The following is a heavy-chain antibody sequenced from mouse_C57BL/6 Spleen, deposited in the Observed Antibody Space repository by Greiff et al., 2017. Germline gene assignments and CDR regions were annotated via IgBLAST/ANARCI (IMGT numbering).Heavy chain of an antibody. J-gene: IGHJ3*01. Sequence: QVQLQQPGAELVKPGASVKMSCKASGYTFTSYWITWVKQRPGQGPEWIGDIYPGSGSTNYNEKFKSKATLTVDTSSSTAYMQLSSLTSEDSAVYYCARDRDGYYWFAYWAQGTLVTVSA. D-gene: IGHD2-3*01. CDR2: IYPGSGST. CDR3: ARDRDGYYWFAY. V-gene: IGHV1-55*01. CDR1: GYTFTSYW.